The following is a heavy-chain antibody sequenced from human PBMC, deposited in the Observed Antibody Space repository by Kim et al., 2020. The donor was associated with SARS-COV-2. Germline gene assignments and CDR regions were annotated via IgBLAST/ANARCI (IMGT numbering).Heavy chain of an antibody. D-gene: IGHD6-6*01. CDR3: ASSIAARPGDY. J-gene: IGHJ4*02. CDR2: A. Sequence: ASYAQKVQGRVTITADESTSTAYMELSSLRSEDTAVYYCASSIAARPGDYWGQGTLVTVSS. V-gene: IGHV1-69*01.